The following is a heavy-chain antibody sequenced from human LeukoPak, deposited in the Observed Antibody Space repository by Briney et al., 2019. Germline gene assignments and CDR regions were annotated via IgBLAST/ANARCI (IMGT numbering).Heavy chain of an antibody. V-gene: IGHV3-23*01. D-gene: IGHD3-22*01. CDR2: ISGSGDTT. Sequence: ETLSLTCTVSGGSISSSSYYWGWIRQPPGKGLEWVSAISGSGDTTYYADSVKGRFTISRDNPKNTLYLQMNSLRAEDTAVYYCAKGPMFYYDSSGYYFDYWGQGTLVTVSS. J-gene: IGHJ4*02. CDR1: GGSISSSSYY. CDR3: AKGPMFYYDSSGYYFDY.